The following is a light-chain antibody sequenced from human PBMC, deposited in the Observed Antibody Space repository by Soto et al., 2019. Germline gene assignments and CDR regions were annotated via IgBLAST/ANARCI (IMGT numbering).Light chain of an antibody. V-gene: IGLV2-14*01. J-gene: IGLJ2*01. CDR1: SSDVGGYNY. CDR2: EVS. Sequence: QSVLTQPASVSGSPGQSITISCTGTSSDVGGYNYVSWYQQHPGKAPKLMIYEVSNRPSGVSNRFSGSKSGNTASLTISGLQAEDEADYYFSSYTSSSTLDVVFGGGNKLTVL. CDR3: SSYTSSSTLDVV.